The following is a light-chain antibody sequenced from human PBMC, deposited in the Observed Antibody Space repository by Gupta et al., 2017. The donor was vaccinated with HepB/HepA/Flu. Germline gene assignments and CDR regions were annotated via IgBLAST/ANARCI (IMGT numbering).Light chain of an antibody. Sequence: QSALTHPASVSGPPGQSITISCTGTSSDVGGYNYVSWYQQHPGKAPKLMIYDVSNRPSGVSNRFSGSKSGNTASRTISGLQAEDEADDYCSSYTSSSTLVVFGTGTKVTVL. J-gene: IGLJ1*01. CDR1: SSDVGGYNY. CDR3: SSYTSSSTLVV. V-gene: IGLV2-14*01. CDR2: DVS.